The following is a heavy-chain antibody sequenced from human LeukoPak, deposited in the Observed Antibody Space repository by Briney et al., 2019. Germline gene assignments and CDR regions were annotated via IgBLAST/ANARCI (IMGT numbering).Heavy chain of an antibody. CDR3: GSVTRLPEPADSHYIDV. J-gene: IGHJ6*03. CDR2: IKPGGSET. V-gene: IGHV3-7*01. CDR1: GFTFTSYW. Sequence: GSLRLSCAASGFTFTSYWMSWVRQAPGKGLEWVANIKPGGSETYYRDSLKGRVTISRDNAKNSLYLQMNSLRAGDTAVDYCGSVTRLPEPADSHYIDVWGKGTTVTVSS. D-gene: IGHD2-2*01.